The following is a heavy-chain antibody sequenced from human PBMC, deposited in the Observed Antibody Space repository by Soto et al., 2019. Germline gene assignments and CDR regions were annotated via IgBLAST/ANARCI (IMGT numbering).Heavy chain of an antibody. V-gene: IGHV1-3*05. J-gene: IGHJ4*02. D-gene: IGHD3-22*01. CDR1: GYTFTSYA. Sequence: QVQLVQSGAEEKKPGASVKVSCKASGYTFTSYAMHWVRQAPGQRLEWMGWINAGNGNTKYSQKFQGRVTITRDTAASTAYRELSSLRSEDTAVYSWARGSGPMIEWHWGQGTLVTVSS. CDR2: INAGNGNT. CDR3: ARGSGPMIEWH.